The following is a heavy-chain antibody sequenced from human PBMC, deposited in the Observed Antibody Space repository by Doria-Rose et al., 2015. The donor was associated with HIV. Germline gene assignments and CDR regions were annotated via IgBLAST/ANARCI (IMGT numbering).Heavy chain of an antibody. CDR2: IFSDDER. J-gene: IGHJ4*02. Sequence: QVTLKESGPVLVKPTETLTLTCTVSGVSLSSPGMGVSWTRQPPGKALEWLANIFSDDERSYKTSLKSRLTISRGTSKSQVVITMTDRDPVDTATYYCARIKSSRWYHKYYFDFWGQGTLVIVSA. CDR1: GVSLSSPGMG. CDR3: ARIKSSRWYHKYYFDF. V-gene: IGHV2-26*01. D-gene: IGHD6-13*01.